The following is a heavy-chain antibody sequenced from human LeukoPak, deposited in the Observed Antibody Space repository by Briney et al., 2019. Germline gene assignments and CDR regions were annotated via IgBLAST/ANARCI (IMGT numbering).Heavy chain of an antibody. CDR3: ARVSERGDLSGPWGY. Sequence: SETLSLTCTVSGGSISSYYWSWVRQPPGKGLEWIGYIYYSGSTNYNPSLKSRVTMPVDTSKNQFSLKLTSVTAADTAVYYCARVSERGDLSGPWGYWGQGTLVTVSS. J-gene: IGHJ4*02. CDR1: GGSISSYY. D-gene: IGHD6-19*01. V-gene: IGHV4-59*01. CDR2: IYYSGST.